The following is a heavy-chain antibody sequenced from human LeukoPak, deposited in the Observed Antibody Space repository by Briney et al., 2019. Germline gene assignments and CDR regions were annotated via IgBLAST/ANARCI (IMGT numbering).Heavy chain of an antibody. Sequence: GGSLRLSCAASGFTFSSYAMHWVRQAPGKGLEWVAVISYDGSNKYYADSVKGRFTISRDNSKNTLYLQMNSLRAEDTAVYYCARERYGDYVFDYWGQGTLVTISS. CDR1: GFTFSSYA. CDR2: ISYDGSNK. V-gene: IGHV3-30-3*01. J-gene: IGHJ4*02. CDR3: ARERYGDYVFDY. D-gene: IGHD4-17*01.